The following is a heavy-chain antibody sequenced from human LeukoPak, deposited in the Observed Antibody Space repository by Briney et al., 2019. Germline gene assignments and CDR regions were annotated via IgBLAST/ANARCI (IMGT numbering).Heavy chain of an antibody. D-gene: IGHD1-14*01. V-gene: IGHV4-30-4*08. Sequence: SETLSLTCTVSGGSISSGDYYWSWIRQPPGKGLEWIGYIYYSGSTYYNPSLKSRVTISVDTYKNQFSLKLSSVTAADTAVYYCARAGVFAWFDPWGQGTLVTVSS. CDR3: ARAGVFAWFDP. J-gene: IGHJ5*02. CDR2: IYYSGST. CDR1: GGSISSGDYY.